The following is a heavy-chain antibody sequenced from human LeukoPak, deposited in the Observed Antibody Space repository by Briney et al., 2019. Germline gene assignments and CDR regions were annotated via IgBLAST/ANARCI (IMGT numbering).Heavy chain of an antibody. CDR1: GYTCTRYG. CDR3: ARADRSTITAY. J-gene: IGHJ4*02. Sequence: ASVKVSYMASGYTCTRYGISWGRQAPGQGLEWMGWISAYNGNTNYAQKLQGRVTMTTDTSTSTAYMELRSLRSDDTAVYYCARADRSTITAYWGQGTLVTVSS. CDR2: ISAYNGNT. V-gene: IGHV1-18*01. D-gene: IGHD5-24*01.